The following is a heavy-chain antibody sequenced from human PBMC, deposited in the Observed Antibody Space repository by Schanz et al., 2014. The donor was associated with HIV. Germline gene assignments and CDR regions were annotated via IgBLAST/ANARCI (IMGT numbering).Heavy chain of an antibody. Sequence: VQLVESGGGVVQPGRSLRLSCVASGFIFSNYGMYSVPQAPGKGRGWASYISSSRNTRHYADSVKGRFTISRDNAKNSLSLQMNSLRDEDTAVYYCARSPSYGMDVWGQGTTVTVSS. J-gene: IGHJ6*02. V-gene: IGHV3-48*02. CDR1: GFIFSNYG. CDR2: ISSSRNTR. CDR3: ARSPSYGMDV.